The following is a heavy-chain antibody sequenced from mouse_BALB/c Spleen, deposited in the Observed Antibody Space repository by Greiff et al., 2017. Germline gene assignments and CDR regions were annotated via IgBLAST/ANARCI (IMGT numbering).Heavy chain of an antibody. CDR3: ARGCLGAMDD. D-gene: IGHD3-3*01. J-gene: IGHJ4*01. CDR1: GFTFSSFG. CDR2: ISSGSSTI. V-gene: IGHV5-17*02. Sequence: EVQLVESGGGLVQPGGSRKLSCAASGFTFSSFGMHWVRQAPEKGLEWVAYISSGSSTIYYADTVKGRFTISRDNPKNTLFLQMTSLRSEDTAMYYCARGCLGAMDDWGQGTSVTVSS.